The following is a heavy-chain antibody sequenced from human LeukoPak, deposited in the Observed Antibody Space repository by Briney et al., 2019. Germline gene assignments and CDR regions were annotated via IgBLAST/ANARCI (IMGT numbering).Heavy chain of an antibody. J-gene: IGHJ5*02. D-gene: IGHD3-22*01. CDR3: ARDQWLLDP. Sequence: GGALRLSCAASGFTFISYWMGWGRQAPGKGLEWVANIKQDGSEKYYVDSVKGRFTISIDNSKNTLYLHMNSLTPEASAVYYCARDQWLLDPWGQGTVVPVPS. CDR1: GFTFISYW. CDR2: IKQDGSEK. V-gene: IGHV3-7*01.